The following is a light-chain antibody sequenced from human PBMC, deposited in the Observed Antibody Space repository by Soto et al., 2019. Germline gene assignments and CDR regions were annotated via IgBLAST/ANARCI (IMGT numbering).Light chain of an antibody. Sequence: ALTQPASVSGSPGQSITISCTGTSSDVGGYNYVSWYQQHPGKAPKLMIYDVSNRPSGVSNRSSGSKSGNTASLTISGLQAEDEADYYCSSYTSSSTPLYVFGTGTKVTVL. CDR1: SSDVGGYNY. J-gene: IGLJ1*01. CDR3: SSYTSSSTPLYV. CDR2: DVS. V-gene: IGLV2-14*01.